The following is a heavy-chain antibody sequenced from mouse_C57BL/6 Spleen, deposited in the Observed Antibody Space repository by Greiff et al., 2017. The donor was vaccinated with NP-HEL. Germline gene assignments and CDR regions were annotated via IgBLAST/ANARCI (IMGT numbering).Heavy chain of an antibody. Sequence: QVQLQQPGAELVKPGASVKMSCKASGYTFTSYWITWVKQRPGQGLEWIGDIYPGSGSTNYNEKFKSKATLTVDTSSSTAYMQLSSLTSEDSAVYDCAREWIYDGYYGFDYWGQGTTLTVSS. J-gene: IGHJ2*01. CDR1: GYTFTSYW. D-gene: IGHD2-3*01. V-gene: IGHV1-55*01. CDR3: AREWIYDGYYGFDY. CDR2: IYPGSGST.